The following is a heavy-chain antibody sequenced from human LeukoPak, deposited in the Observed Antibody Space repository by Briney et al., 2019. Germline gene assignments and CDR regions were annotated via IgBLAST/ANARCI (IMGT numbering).Heavy chain of an antibody. CDR1: GFTFTSSA. D-gene: IGHD3-3*01. CDR3: ARGATFNYDFWSGYYIPNWFDP. CDR2: IVVGSGNT. Sequence: GTSVKVSCKASGFTFTSSAMQWVRQARGQRLEWIGWIVVGSGNTNYAQKFQERVTITRDMSTSTAYMELSSLRSEDTAVYYCARGATFNYDFWSGYYIPNWFDPWGQGTLVTVSS. J-gene: IGHJ5*02. V-gene: IGHV1-58*02.